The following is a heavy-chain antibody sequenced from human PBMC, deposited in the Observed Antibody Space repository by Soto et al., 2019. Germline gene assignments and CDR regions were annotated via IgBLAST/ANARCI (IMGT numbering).Heavy chain of an antibody. CDR1: GGSISSSSYY. Sequence: SETLSLTCTVSGGSISSSSYYWGWLRQPPGKGLEWIGSIYYSGCTYYNPSLKSRITISVETSKNQFSLKLSSVTAADTAVYYCARQYSSSRLYYYYYYMDVWGKGTTVTVSS. CDR3: ARQYSSSRLYYYYYYMDV. CDR2: IYYSGCT. D-gene: IGHD6-13*01. V-gene: IGHV4-39*01. J-gene: IGHJ6*03.